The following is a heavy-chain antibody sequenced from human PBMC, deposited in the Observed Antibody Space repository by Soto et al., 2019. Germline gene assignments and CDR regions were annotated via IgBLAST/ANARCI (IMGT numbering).Heavy chain of an antibody. CDR3: ATGRWLQLRENYYGMDV. Sequence: SVKVSCKASGGTFSSYAISWVRQAPGQGLERMGGIIPIFGTANYAQKFQGRVTITADESTSTAYMELSSLRSEDTAVYYCATGRWLQLRENYYGMDVWGQGTTVTVSS. V-gene: IGHV1-69*13. CDR2: IIPIFGTA. CDR1: GGTFSSYA. D-gene: IGHD1-1*01. J-gene: IGHJ6*02.